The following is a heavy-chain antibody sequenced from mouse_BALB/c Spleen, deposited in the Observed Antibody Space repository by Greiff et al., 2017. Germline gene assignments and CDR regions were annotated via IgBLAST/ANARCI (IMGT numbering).Heavy chain of an antibody. CDR3: AREKYGSSYDAMDY. Sequence: VQLQQSGPGLVAPSQSLSITCTVSGFSLTSYGVHWVRQPPGKGLEWLGVIWAGGSTNYNSALMSRLSISKDNSKSQVFLKMNSLQTDDTAMYYCAREKYGSSYDAMDYWGQGTSVTVSS. D-gene: IGHD1-1*01. CDR2: IWAGGST. CDR1: GFSLTSYG. V-gene: IGHV2-9*02. J-gene: IGHJ4*01.